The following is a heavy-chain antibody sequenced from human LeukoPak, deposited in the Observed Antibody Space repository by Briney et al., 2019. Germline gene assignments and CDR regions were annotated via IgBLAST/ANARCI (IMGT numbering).Heavy chain of an antibody. D-gene: IGHD2-2*01. Sequence: ASVKVSCKASGGTFSSYAISWVRQAPGQGLEWMGGIIPIFGTANYAQKFQGRVTITADESTSTAYMELSSLRSEDTAVDYCARGYCSSTSCSADYGMDVWGKGTTVTVSS. CDR3: ARGYCSSTSCSADYGMDV. J-gene: IGHJ6*04. V-gene: IGHV1-69*01. CDR1: GGTFSSYA. CDR2: IIPIFGTA.